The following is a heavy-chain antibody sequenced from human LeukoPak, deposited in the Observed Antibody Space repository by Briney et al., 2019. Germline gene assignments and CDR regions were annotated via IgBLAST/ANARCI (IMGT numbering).Heavy chain of an antibody. CDR1: GGSISSYY. CDR2: IYYSGST. Sequence: RASETLSLTCTVSGGSISSYYWSWIRQPPGKGLEWIGYIYYSGSTDYNPSLKSRVTTSVDTSKNQFSLKLSSVTAADTAVYYCARDGNYWGQGTLVTVSS. CDR3: ARDGNY. D-gene: IGHD1-14*01. J-gene: IGHJ4*02. V-gene: IGHV4-59*12.